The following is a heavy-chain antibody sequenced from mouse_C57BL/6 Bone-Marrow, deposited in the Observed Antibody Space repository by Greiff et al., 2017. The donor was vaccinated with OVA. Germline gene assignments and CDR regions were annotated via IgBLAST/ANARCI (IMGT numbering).Heavy chain of an antibody. CDR2: INPSNGGT. Sequence: VKLQQPGTELVKPWASVKLSCKASGYTFTSYWMHWVKQRPGQGLEWIGNINPSNGGTNYNEKFKSKATLTVDKSSSTAYMQLSSLTSEDSAVYYCALLWLRRKDWYFDVWGTGTTVTVSS. CDR3: ALLWLRRKDWYFDV. D-gene: IGHD2-2*01. J-gene: IGHJ1*03. V-gene: IGHV1-53*01. CDR1: GYTFTSYW.